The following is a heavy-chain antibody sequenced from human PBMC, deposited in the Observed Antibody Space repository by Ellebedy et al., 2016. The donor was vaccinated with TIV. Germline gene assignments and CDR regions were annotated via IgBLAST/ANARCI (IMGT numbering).Heavy chain of an antibody. CDR3: ARDANPYAMDV. J-gene: IGHJ6*02. Sequence: GESLKISCAASGFTFSNYWMSWARQAPGKGLEWVATIKQDGSKIYYVDSVKGRFTISRDNAKNSLYLQMNSLRVEDTALYYCARDANPYAMDVWGQGTTVTVSS. CDR2: IKQDGSKI. V-gene: IGHV3-7*03. CDR1: GFTFSNYW.